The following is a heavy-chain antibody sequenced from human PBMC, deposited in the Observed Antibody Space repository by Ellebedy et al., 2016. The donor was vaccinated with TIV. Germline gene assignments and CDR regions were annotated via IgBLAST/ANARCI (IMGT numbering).Heavy chain of an antibody. CDR2: IYYSGDT. V-gene: IGHV4-39*01. Sequence: PSETLSLTCTVSGGSISRSSYYWGWFRQPPGKGLEWIGNIYYSGDTDYNPSLKSRVTISVETSKNPFSLKLRSVTAADTAVYYCARNPPTYNWVDSWGQGTLVTVSS. CDR3: ARNPPTYNWVDS. CDR1: GGSISRSSYY. J-gene: IGHJ5*01.